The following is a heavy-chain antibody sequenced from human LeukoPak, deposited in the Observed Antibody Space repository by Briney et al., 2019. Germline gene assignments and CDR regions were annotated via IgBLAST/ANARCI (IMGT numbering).Heavy chain of an antibody. CDR2: ISYDGSNK. Sequence: GRSLRLSCAASGFTFSSYAIHWVRQAPGKGLEWVAVISYDGSNKYYADSVKGRFTISRDNSKNTLYLQMNSLRAEDAAVYYCVRGNDYGGPHYWGQGTLVTVSS. CDR3: VRGNDYGGPHY. V-gene: IGHV3-30*04. D-gene: IGHD4-23*01. J-gene: IGHJ4*02. CDR1: GFTFSSYA.